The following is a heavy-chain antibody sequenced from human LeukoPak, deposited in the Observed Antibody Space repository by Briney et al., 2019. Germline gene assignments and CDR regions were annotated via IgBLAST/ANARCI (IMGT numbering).Heavy chain of an antibody. CDR1: GDSISIGDYR. D-gene: IGHD3-9*01. CDR2: IYNIGTA. V-gene: IGHV4-30-4*01. CDR3: ARGPGGYDILTGPGIGDYGMDV. Sequence: PSETLSLTCSVSGDSISIGDYRWSWIRQSPGKGLEWIGYIYNIGTAYYNPSLRSRVALSADTSKNQFSLKLSSVTAADTAVYYCARGPGGYDILTGPGIGDYGMDVWGQGTTVTVSS. J-gene: IGHJ6*02.